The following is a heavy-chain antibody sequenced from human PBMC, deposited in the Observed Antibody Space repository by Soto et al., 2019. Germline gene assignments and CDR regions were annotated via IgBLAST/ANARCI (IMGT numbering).Heavy chain of an antibody. CDR1: GFTFMSYA. CDR3: AKDRWGLFGELLGGYFDQ. CDR2: ISRDGQIT. Sequence: PGGSLRLSCSVSGFTFMSYAMHWVRRAPGKRLEVVSTISRDGQITYYAASVRDRFTISRDNSKNTLYLQMNSLNVDDTAIYYCAKDRWGLFGELLGGYFDQWGQRTLVTVSS. V-gene: IGHV3-64D*06. D-gene: IGHD2-21*01. J-gene: IGHJ4*02.